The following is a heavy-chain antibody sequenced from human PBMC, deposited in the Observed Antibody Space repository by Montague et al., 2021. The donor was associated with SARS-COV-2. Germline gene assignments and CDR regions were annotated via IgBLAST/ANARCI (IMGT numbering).Heavy chain of an antibody. J-gene: IGHJ4*02. CDR3: ARNTPSVAFDY. CDR2: IDWDDDX. V-gene: IGHV2-70*11. D-gene: IGHD6-19*01. CDR1: GFSLSTGGMC. Sequence: TLSLTCTFSGFSLSTGGMCVSWIRQPPGKALEWLARIDWDDDXYYSTSLKTRLTISKDTSKNQVVLTMTNMDPVDTATYYCARNTPSVAFDYWGQGTLVTVSS.